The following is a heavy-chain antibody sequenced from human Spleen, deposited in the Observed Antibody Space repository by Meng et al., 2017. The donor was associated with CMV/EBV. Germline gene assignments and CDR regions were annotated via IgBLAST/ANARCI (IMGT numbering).Heavy chain of an antibody. CDR2: ISSGGSTI. CDR1: GFTFSSYE. D-gene: IGHD4-11*01. CDR3: ARDLDTVSTRSPSYYYGMDV. V-gene: IGHV3-48*03. J-gene: IGHJ6*02. Sequence: GESLKISCAASGFTFSSYEMNWVRQAPGKGLEWVSYISSGGSTIYYADSVKGRFTISRDNAKNSLYLQMNSLRAEDTAVYYCARDLDTVSTRSPSYYYGMDVWGQGTTVTVSS.